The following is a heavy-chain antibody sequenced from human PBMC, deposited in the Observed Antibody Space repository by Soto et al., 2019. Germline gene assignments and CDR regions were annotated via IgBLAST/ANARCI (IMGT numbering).Heavy chain of an antibody. CDR1: GGSISSYY. CDR2: IYYSGST. J-gene: IGHJ3*02. D-gene: IGHD1-26*01. Sequence: KPSETLSLTCTVSGGSISSYYWSWIRQPPGKGLEWIGYIYYSGSTNYNPSLKSRVTISVDTSKNQFSLKLSSVTAADTAVYYCARDRSQYSGSYLDAFDIWGQGTMVTVSS. V-gene: IGHV4-59*01. CDR3: ARDRSQYSGSYLDAFDI.